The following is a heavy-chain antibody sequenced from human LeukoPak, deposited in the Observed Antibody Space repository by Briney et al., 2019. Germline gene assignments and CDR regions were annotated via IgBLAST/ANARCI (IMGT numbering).Heavy chain of an antibody. D-gene: IGHD3-10*01. CDR3: VRGITMFQH. J-gene: IGHJ1*01. Sequence: PGGSLRLSCAASGFTFDDYAMHWVRQAPGKGLEWVSLISWDGGSTYYADSVKGRFTISRDNAKNSLYLQMNSLRAEDTALYYCVRGITMFQHWGQGTLVTVSS. CDR1: GFTFDDYA. CDR2: ISWDGGST. V-gene: IGHV3-43D*03.